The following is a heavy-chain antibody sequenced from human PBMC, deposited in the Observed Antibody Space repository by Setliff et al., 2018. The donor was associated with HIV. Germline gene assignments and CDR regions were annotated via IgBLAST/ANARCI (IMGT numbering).Heavy chain of an antibody. CDR1: RYTFTSYY. J-gene: IGHJ3*02. CDR3: ARDNTAFDI. Sequence: GASVKVSCKASRYTFTSYYMHWVRQAPGQGLEWMGMVYPSDGSTSYAQKFQGRVTMTRDTSTSTIYMELNSLISEDTVVYYCARDNTAFDIWGQGTMVTVSS. V-gene: IGHV1-46*01. D-gene: IGHD2-2*02. CDR2: VYPSDGST.